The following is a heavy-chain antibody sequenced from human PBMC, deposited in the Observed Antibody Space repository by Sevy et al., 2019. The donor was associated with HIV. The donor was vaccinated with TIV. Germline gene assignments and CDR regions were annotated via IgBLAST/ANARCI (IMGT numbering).Heavy chain of an antibody. J-gene: IGHJ4*02. CDR3: ARAFRREAYTPDY. CDR2: IRLDGSAR. D-gene: IGHD4-4*01. V-gene: IGHV3-7*03. CDR1: GFTFRRNS. Sequence: GGSLRLSCTASGFTFRRNSMNWVRQAPGKGLEWVATIRLDGSARYYASSVKGRFTISRDNAKNSLFLQMNSLRVEDTAVYYCARAFRREAYTPDYWGQGSLVTVSS.